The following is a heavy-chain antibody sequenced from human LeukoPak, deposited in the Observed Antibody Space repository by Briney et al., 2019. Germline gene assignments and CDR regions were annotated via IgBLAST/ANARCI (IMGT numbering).Heavy chain of an antibody. D-gene: IGHD5-18*01. CDR1: GFTFDDYA. V-gene: IGHV3-9*01. Sequence: PGGSLRLSCAASGFTFDDYAMHWVRQAPGKGLEWVSGISWYSGSIGYADSVKGRFTISRDNAKNSLYLQMNSLRAEDTALYYCAKDSGYRAYYYYGMDVWGQGTTVTVSS. CDR2: ISWYSGSI. CDR3: AKDSGYRAYYYYGMDV. J-gene: IGHJ6*02.